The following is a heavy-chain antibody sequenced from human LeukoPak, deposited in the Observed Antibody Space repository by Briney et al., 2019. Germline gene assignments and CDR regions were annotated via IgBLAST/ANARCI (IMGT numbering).Heavy chain of an antibody. CDR1: GFTFSDYY. Sequence: NSGGSLRLSCAASGFTFSDYYMSWIRQAPGKGLEWVSYISSSSSYTNYADSVKGRSTISRDNAKNSLYLQMNSLRAEDTAVYYCAAESIYYDSSGYYSRWGQGTLVTVSS. J-gene: IGHJ4*02. V-gene: IGHV3-11*05. CDR3: AAESIYYDSSGYYSR. CDR2: ISSSSSYT. D-gene: IGHD3-22*01.